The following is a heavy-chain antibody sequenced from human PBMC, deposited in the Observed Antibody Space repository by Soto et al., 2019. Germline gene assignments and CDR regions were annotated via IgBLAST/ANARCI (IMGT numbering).Heavy chain of an antibody. D-gene: IGHD2-8*01. J-gene: IGHJ1*01. CDR2: ISSSSSLI. Sequence: EVQLVESGGGLVQPGGSLRLSCAASGFTFSRNGMNWVRQAAGKGLEWVSYISSSSSLIYYADSVKGRFTISRDNAKNSAYLQVNSLTDEDTAVYYCARDGRDCADGACYFHHRGQGTLVTVSS. CDR1: GFTFSRNG. CDR3: ARDGRDCADGACYFHH. V-gene: IGHV3-48*02.